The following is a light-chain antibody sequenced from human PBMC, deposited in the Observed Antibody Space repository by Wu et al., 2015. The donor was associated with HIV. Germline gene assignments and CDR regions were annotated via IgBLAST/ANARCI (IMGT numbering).Light chain of an antibody. CDR3: QQYNSYPYT. Sequence: FTLVYIXRRQSXHHLRASQRLVIGGLYQQNRGKPLNYLIYEASRFKNGVPSRFSGSGSGTEFTLTINTLQPEDFASYHCQQYNSYPYTFGQGTKLDIK. V-gene: IGKV1-5*03. J-gene: IGKJ2*01. CDR1: QRLVIG. CDR2: EAS.